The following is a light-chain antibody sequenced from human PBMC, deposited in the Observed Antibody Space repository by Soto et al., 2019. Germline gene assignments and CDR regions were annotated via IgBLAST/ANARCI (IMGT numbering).Light chain of an antibody. CDR3: QSYGGNTLPV. J-gene: IGLJ7*01. CDR1: SGSIASNY. V-gene: IGLV6-57*02. CDR2: EDK. Sequence: NFMLTQPHSVSESPGKTVTISCTGSSGSIASNYVQWYQQRPGSAPTTVICEDKKRPSGVPDRFSGSIDSSSNSASLTISGLKTEDEADYYCQSYGGNTLPVFGGGTQLTVL.